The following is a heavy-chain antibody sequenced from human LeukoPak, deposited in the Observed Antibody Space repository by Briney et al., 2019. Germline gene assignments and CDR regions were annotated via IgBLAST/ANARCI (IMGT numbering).Heavy chain of an antibody. J-gene: IGHJ5*02. V-gene: IGHV4-59*01. CDR1: GGSISPYF. CDR2: ISYSGGT. CDR3: ARDDYRGVTNFDP. Sequence: SATLSLTCTVAGGSISPYFWSWIRQPPGKRLEWIGYISYSGGTNYNPSLKSRVTISVDTSKNQFSLQLSSVTAADTAVYYCARDDYRGVTNFDPWGQGTLVTVSS. D-gene: IGHD3-10*01.